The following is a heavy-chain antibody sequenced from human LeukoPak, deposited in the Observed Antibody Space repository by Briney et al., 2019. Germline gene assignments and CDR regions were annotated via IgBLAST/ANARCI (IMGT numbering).Heavy chain of an antibody. J-gene: IGHJ4*02. V-gene: IGHV1-69*04. CDR2: IIPILGIA. CDR3: AGVPPPLYCSSTSCYRYYFDY. CDR1: GGTFSSYA. D-gene: IGHD2-2*01. Sequence: ASVKVSCKASGGTFSSYAISWVRQAPGQGLEWMGRIIPILGIANYAQKFQGRVTITADKSTSTAYMELSSLRSEDTAVYYCAGVPPPLYCSSTSCYRYYFDYWGQGTLVTVSS.